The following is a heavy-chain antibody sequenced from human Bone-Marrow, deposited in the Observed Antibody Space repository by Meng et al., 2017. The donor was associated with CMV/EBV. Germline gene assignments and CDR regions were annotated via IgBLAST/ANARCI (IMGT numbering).Heavy chain of an antibody. Sequence: WAVSGDSINGRYWWSWVRQPPGEGLEWIGEIYHSGSTNYSPSLKSQVTISVDKSKNQFSLKLSSVTAADTAVYYCARNHGKTDFDYWGQGTLVTVSS. J-gene: IGHJ4*02. CDR3: ARNHGKTDFDY. CDR1: GDSINGRYW. V-gene: IGHV4-4*02. CDR2: IYHSGST. D-gene: IGHD1-14*01.